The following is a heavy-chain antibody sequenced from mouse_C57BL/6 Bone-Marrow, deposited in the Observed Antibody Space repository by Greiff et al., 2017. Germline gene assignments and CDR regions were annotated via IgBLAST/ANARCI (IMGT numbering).Heavy chain of an antibody. D-gene: IGHD1-1*01. CDR1: GFNIKDDY. Sequence: EVQLQESGAELVRPGASVKLSCTASGFNIKDDYMHWVKQRPEQGLEWIGWIDPENGDTEYASKFQGKATITADTSSNTAYLQLSSLTSEDTAVYYCTTGITTVVAGEGYWYFDVWGTGTTVTVSS. CDR3: TTGITTVVAGEGYWYFDV. V-gene: IGHV14-4*01. CDR2: IDPENGDT. J-gene: IGHJ1*03.